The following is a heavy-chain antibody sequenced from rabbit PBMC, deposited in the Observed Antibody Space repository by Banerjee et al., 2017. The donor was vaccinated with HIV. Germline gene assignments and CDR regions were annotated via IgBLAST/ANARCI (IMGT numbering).Heavy chain of an antibody. CDR1: GFSFSSSYW. Sequence: QEQLEESGGDLVKPEGSLTLTCTASGFSFSSSYWICWVRQAPGKGLEWIACIYAGSSGGTYYASWAKGRFTISRASSTTVTLQMTSLTAADTATYFCARGVPGYDIDGFYFSLWGQGTLVTVS. CDR3: ARGVPGYDIDGFYFSL. V-gene: IGHV1S45*01. J-gene: IGHJ4*01. CDR2: IYAGSSGGT. D-gene: IGHD7-1*01.